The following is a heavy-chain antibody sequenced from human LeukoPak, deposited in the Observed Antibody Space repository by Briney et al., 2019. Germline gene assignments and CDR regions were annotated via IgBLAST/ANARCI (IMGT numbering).Heavy chain of an antibody. V-gene: IGHV1-69*13. J-gene: IGHJ5*02. D-gene: IGHD6-6*01. CDR2: IIPIFGTA. CDR1: GGTFSSYA. CDR3: AREVSSSSRNNWFDP. Sequence: SVKVSCKASGGTFSSYAISWVRQAPGQGLEWMGGIIPIFGTANYAQKFQGRVTITADESTSTAYMELSRLRSDDTAVYYCAREVSSSSRNNWFDPWGQGTLVTVSS.